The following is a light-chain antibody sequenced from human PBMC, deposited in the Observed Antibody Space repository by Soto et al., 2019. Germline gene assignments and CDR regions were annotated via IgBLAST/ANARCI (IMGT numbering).Light chain of an antibody. V-gene: IGKV4-1*01. Sequence: DIVLTQSPDSLAVSLGERATINCRSSQSLLYSPNNDNCLAWYQQKPGQPPKLLIYWASTRESGVPDRFSGSGCGTDFTLTISSLQAEDVAVYYCQQYYSPPWTFGQGTKVEIK. CDR2: WAS. CDR1: QSLLYSPNNDNC. CDR3: QQYYSPPWT. J-gene: IGKJ1*01.